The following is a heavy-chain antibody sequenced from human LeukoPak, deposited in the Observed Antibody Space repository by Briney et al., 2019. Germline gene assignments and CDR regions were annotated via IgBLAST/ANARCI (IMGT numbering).Heavy chain of an antibody. D-gene: IGHD2-2*01. V-gene: IGHV1-69*01. CDR1: GGTFSSYA. Sequence: ASVKVSCKASGGTFSSYAISWVRQAPGQGLEWMGGIIPIFGTANYAQKFQGRVTITADESTSTAYMELSSLRSEDTAVYYCARDCSSTSCYYYYYYYGMDVWGQWTTVTVSS. J-gene: IGHJ6*02. CDR3: ARDCSSTSCYYYYYYYGMDV. CDR2: IIPIFGTA.